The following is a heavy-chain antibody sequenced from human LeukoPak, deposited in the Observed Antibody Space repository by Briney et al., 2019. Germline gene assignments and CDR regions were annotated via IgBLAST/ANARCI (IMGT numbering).Heavy chain of an antibody. Sequence: SETLSLTCTVSGGSISSYYWSWIRQPPGKGLEWIGYIYYSGSTNYNPSLKSRVTISVDTSKNQFSLKLSSVTAADTAVYYCARVRDYYDSPNRYFDYWGQGTLVTVSS. J-gene: IGHJ4*02. CDR1: GGSISSYY. D-gene: IGHD3-22*01. CDR3: ARVRDYYDSPNRYFDY. V-gene: IGHV4-59*01. CDR2: IYYSGST.